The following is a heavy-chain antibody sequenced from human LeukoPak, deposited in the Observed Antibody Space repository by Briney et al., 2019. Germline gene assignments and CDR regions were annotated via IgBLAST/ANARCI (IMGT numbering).Heavy chain of an antibody. J-gene: IGHJ6*04. CDR2: IYSSGST. CDR3: ARGGAAARLQYYSYYFMYV. CDR1: GGSISNHH. Sequence: SETLSLTCTVSGGSISNHHWSWIRHSPGKGLEWVGNIYSSGSTNYSPSLRRRVTISVGTPKNQLSLKLTSVTAADTAMYYCARGGAAARLQYYSYYFMYVWGKGTTVTVSS. V-gene: IGHV4-59*11. D-gene: IGHD6-25*01.